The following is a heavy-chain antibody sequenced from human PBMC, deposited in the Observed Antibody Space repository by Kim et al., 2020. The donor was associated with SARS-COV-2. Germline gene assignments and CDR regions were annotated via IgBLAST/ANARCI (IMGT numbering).Heavy chain of an antibody. Sequence: SGGSTYYADSVKGRFTISRHNSKNTLYLQMNSLRAEDTAVYYCARGDDIWGQGTMVTVSS. J-gene: IGHJ3*02. CDR2: SGGST. V-gene: IGHV3-53*04. CDR3: ARGDDI.